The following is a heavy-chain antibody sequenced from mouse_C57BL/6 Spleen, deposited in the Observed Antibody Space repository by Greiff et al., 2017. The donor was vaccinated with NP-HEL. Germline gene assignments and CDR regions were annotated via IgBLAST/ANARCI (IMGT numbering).Heavy chain of an antibody. CDR1: GFTFTDYY. J-gene: IGHJ4*01. CDR2: IRNKANGYTT. Sequence: EVQGVESGGGLVQPGGSLSLSCAASGFTFTDYYMSWVRQPPGKALEWLGFIRNKANGYTTEYSASVKGRFTISRDNSQSILYLQMNALRAEDSATYYCARSLDGYYLYYYAMDYWGQGTSVTVSS. CDR3: ARSLDGYYLYYYAMDY. V-gene: IGHV7-3*01. D-gene: IGHD2-3*01.